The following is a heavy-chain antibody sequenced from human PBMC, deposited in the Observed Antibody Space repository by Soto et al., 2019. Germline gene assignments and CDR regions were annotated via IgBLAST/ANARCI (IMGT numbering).Heavy chain of an antibody. J-gene: IGHJ5*01. Sequence: SQTLSLTCAISGDSVSSNSATWDWNRQSPSRGLEWLGRTYYRSRWFNDYAGSVKGRITINPDTSNNQFSLQLTSLGPDDTAVYYCARLRGDSWFDFWGQGTRVTVSS. CDR3: ARLRGDSWFDF. CDR2: TYYRSRWFN. V-gene: IGHV6-1*01. CDR1: GDSVSSNSAT.